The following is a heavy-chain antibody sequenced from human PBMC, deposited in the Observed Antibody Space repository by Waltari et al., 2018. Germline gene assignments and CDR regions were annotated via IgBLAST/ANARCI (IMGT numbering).Heavy chain of an antibody. Sequence: QVQLVESGGGVVQPGRSLRLSCAASGFTFSSYGMHWVRQAPGKGLEGVAVRSYDGSNKYYADSVKGRFTISRDNSKNTLYLQMNSLRAEDTAVYYCAKDKRYFDWLYYFDYWGQGTLVTVSS. J-gene: IGHJ4*02. V-gene: IGHV3-30*18. CDR3: AKDKRYFDWLYYFDY. D-gene: IGHD3-9*01. CDR1: GFTFSSYG. CDR2: RSYDGSNK.